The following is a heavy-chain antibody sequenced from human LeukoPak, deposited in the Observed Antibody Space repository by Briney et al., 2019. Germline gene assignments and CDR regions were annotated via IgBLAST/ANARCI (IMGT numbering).Heavy chain of an antibody. D-gene: IGHD3-22*01. Sequence: GESLKISCKGSGYSFTSYWIGWVRQMPGKGLEWMGIIYPGDSGTRYSPSFQGQVTMSADKSISTAYLQWSSLKASDTAMYYCARMYYYDSSGYYHAFDYWGQGTLVTVSS. CDR1: GYSFTSYW. CDR2: IYPGDSGT. J-gene: IGHJ4*02. V-gene: IGHV5-51*01. CDR3: ARMYYYDSSGYYHAFDY.